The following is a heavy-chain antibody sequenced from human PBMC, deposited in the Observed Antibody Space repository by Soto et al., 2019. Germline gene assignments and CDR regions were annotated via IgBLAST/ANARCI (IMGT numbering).Heavy chain of an antibody. V-gene: IGHV3-7*01. CDR3: ARDPYGGSFDY. CDR1: GFTFSNYW. D-gene: IGHD5-12*01. Sequence: GGSLRLSCAGSGFTFSNYWMSWVRQAPGKGLEWVANIKDSRSKIYYVDSVKGRFTISRDNAKNSLYLQMNSLRAEDTAVYYCARDPYGGSFDYWGQGTLVTVSS. J-gene: IGHJ4*02. CDR2: IKDSRSKI.